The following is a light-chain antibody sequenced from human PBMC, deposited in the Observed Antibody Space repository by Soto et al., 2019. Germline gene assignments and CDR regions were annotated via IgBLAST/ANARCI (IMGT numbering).Light chain of an antibody. Sequence: DIQMTQSPSTLSGSVGDRVTITCLASQTISSWLAWYQQKPGKAPKLLIYDASALPRGVPARFSGSGSGTKFTLTIASLQPDDFATYYCQQYETFSGTFGPGTKVDI. CDR3: QQYETFSGT. CDR2: DAS. J-gene: IGKJ1*01. V-gene: IGKV1-5*01. CDR1: QTISSW.